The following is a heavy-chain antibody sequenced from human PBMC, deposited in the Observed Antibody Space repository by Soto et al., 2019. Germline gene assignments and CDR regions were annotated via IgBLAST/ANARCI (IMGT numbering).Heavy chain of an antibody. J-gene: IGHJ3*02. D-gene: IGHD5-12*01. CDR2: IIPIFGTA. CDR3: ARRRVLAAFSHACEI. V-gene: IGHV1-69*01. CDR1: GVTFSSYA. Sequence: GASVQLSCKSSGVTFSSYAISWVRQAPGQGLEWMGGIIPIFGTANYAQKFQGRVTITADESTSTPYMELSSLRSEDTAVYYCARRRVLAAFSHACEICGQANMGTGS.